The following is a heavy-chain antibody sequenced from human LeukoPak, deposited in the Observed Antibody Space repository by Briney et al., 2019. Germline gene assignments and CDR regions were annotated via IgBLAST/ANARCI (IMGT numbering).Heavy chain of an antibody. CDR3: ARHGEWELLTP. Sequence: PGESLRISCKGSGYNFTSYWISWVRQMPGKGLEWMGRIDPTDSYNNYSPSFQGHVTISADKSISTAYLHWSSLEASDTAMYYFARHGEWELLTPWGQGTLVTVSS. CDR2: IDPTDSYN. J-gene: IGHJ5*02. V-gene: IGHV5-10-1*01. CDR1: GYNFTSYW. D-gene: IGHD1-26*01.